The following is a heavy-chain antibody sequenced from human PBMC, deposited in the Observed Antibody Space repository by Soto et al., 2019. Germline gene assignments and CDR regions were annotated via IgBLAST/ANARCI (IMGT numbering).Heavy chain of an antibody. CDR2: INHSGST. Sequence: SETLSLTCAVYGGSFSGHYWSWIRQPPGKGLEWIGEINHSGSTNYNPSLKSRATISVDTSRNQFSLKLSSVTAADTAVYYCARVGQWLARNFGYYYGMDVWGQGTTVTVSS. J-gene: IGHJ6*02. V-gene: IGHV4-34*01. CDR1: GGSFSGHY. D-gene: IGHD6-19*01. CDR3: ARVGQWLARNFGYYYGMDV.